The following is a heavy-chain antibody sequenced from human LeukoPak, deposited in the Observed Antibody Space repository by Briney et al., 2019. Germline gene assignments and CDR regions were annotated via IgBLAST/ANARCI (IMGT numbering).Heavy chain of an antibody. CDR2: INHSGST. J-gene: IGHJ4*02. Sequence: SETLSLTCVIYGGSFSGYYWSWIRQPPGKGLEWIGEINHSGSTNYNPSLKSRVTISVDTSKNQFSLKLSSVTAADTAVYYCARGPGALIVINGLDYWGQGTLVTVSS. D-gene: IGHD7-27*01. V-gene: IGHV4-34*01. CDR3: ARGPGALIVINGLDY. CDR1: GGSFSGYY.